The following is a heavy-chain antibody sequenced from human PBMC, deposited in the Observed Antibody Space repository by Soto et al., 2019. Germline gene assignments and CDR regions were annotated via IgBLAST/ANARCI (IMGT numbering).Heavy chain of an antibody. V-gene: IGHV5-51*01. CDR3: ARQRYYYDSSGYGFGY. D-gene: IGHD3-22*01. CDR1: GYSFTSYW. CDR2: IYPGDSDT. J-gene: IGHJ4*02. Sequence: GESLKISCKGSGYSFTSYWIGWVRQMPGKGLEWMGIIYPGDSDTRYSPSFQGQVTISADQSISTAYLQWSSLKASDTTMYYCARQRYYYDSSGYGFGYWGQGTLVTVSS.